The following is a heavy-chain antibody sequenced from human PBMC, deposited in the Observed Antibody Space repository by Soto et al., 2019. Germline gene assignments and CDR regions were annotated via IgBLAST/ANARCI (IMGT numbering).Heavy chain of an antibody. V-gene: IGHV3-30*04. CDR2: ISSDVDNK. J-gene: IGHJ6*02. D-gene: IGHD3-22*01. CDR1: GFTFSSYA. CDR3: AFKFDNSGYNYYYYGIDV. Sequence: GGSLRLSCAASGFTFSSYAMHWVRQAPGRGLEWVTVISSDVDNKYYADSVKGRFTISRDNSKNTLYLQMNRLRAEDTAVYYCAFKFDNSGYNYYYYGIDVWGQGTTVTVYS.